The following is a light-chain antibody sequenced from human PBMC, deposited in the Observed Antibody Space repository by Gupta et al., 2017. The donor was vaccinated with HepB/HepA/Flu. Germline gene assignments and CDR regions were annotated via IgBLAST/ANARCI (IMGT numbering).Light chain of an antibody. CDR2: GAS. J-gene: IGKJ2*01. CDR1: QSVTTH. V-gene: IGKV3D-15*01. Sequence: EIVLTQSPATLSVSTGGRATLSSRASQSVTTHVAWYKHKPGQPTRLLIFGASPRATDNTDRVSGSGSGTEFTLTIRGLQSEDVGVYYCQQENDCPRTVGQGTKLEIK. CDR3: QQENDCPRT.